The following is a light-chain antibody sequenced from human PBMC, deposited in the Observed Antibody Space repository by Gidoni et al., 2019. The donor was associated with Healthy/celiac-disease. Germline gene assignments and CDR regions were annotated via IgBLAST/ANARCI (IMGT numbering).Light chain of an antibody. CDR2: AAS. CDR1: QSISSY. J-gene: IGKJ2*01. CDR3: QQSYSTPPGMYT. V-gene: IGKV1-39*01. Sequence: DIQMTQSPSSLSASVGDRVTITCRASQSISSYLNWYQQKPGKAPKLLIYAASSLQSGVPSRFSGSGSVTDFTLTISSLQPEDFATYYCQQSYSTPPGMYTFGQGTKLEIK.